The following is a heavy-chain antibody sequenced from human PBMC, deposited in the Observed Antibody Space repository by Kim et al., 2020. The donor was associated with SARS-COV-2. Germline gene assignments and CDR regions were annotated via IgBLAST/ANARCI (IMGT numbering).Heavy chain of an antibody. Sequence: GGSLRLSCAASGFTFSNAWMSWVRQAPGKGLEWVGRIKSKTDGGTTDYAAPVKGRFTISRDDSKNTLYLQMNSLKTEDTAVYYCTTDPFRRPYSSGWYVGYWGQGTLVTVSS. CDR2: IKSKTDGGTT. D-gene: IGHD6-19*01. CDR3: TTDPFRRPYSSGWYVGY. J-gene: IGHJ4*02. CDR1: GFTFSNAW. V-gene: IGHV3-15*01.